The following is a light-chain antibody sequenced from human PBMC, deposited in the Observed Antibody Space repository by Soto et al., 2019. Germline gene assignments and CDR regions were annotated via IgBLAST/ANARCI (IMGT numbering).Light chain of an antibody. J-gene: IGLJ1*01. Sequence: QSVLTQPPSASGTPGQRVTTSCSGSSSNIGSNYVYWYQQLPGTAPKLLIYRNNQRPSGVPDRFSGSKSGTSASVAISGLRSEDEADYYCAAWEDSLSDHVFGTGTKLTV. CDR2: RNN. V-gene: IGLV1-47*01. CDR1: SSNIGSNY. CDR3: AAWEDSLSDHV.